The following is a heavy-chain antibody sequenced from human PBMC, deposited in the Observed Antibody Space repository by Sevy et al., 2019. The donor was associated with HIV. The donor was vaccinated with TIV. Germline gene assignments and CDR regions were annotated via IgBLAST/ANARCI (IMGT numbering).Heavy chain of an antibody. Sequence: GESLKISCAASGFTFSSYGMHWVRQGPGKGLEWVAVIWFDGSNTYYADSMKGRFTISRDIAKNTLHLQMNSLRAEDTAVYYCARDLEFYDSGDYGPAFMPDYWGQGTLVTVSS. CDR1: GFTFSSYG. D-gene: IGHD4-17*01. J-gene: IGHJ4*02. V-gene: IGHV3-33*01. CDR2: IWFDGSNT. CDR3: ARDLEFYDSGDYGPAFMPDY.